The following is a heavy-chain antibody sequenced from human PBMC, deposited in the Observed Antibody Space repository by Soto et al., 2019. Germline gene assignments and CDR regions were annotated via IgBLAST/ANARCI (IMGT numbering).Heavy chain of an antibody. V-gene: IGHV3-23*01. Sequence: PGGSLRLSCAASGFTFSSYAMSWFRQAPGKGLEWVSAISGSGGSTYYADSVKGRFTISRDNSKNTLYLQMNSLRAEDTAVYYCAKDGYGSGSYPYMAVWGKGSTVTSP. CDR3: AKDGYGSGSYPYMAV. J-gene: IGHJ6*03. D-gene: IGHD3-10*01. CDR2: ISGSGGST. CDR1: GFTFSSYA.